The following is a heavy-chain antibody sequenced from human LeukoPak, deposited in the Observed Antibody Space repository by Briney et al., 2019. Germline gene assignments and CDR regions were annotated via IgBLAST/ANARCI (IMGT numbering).Heavy chain of an antibody. V-gene: IGHV1-2*02. Sequence: DSLTLSCKASGYTFSNYYINWVRQPPGQGLEWMGWINPNSGGTNYAQKFQGRVTMNRDTSVTTAYMELSRLTSDDTAVYYCARGSVLTGYSLWGQGTLVTVTS. D-gene: IGHD3-9*01. J-gene: IGHJ4*02. CDR2: INPNSGGT. CDR1: GYTFSNYY. CDR3: ARGSVLTGYSL.